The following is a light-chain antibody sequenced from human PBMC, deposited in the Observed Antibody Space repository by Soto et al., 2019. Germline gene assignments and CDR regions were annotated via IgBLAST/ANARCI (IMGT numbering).Light chain of an antibody. J-gene: IGKJ1*01. Sequence: DIVMTQTPLSSLVTLGQAASISCRSSQSLVHSDGNTYLSWLQQRPGQPPRLLIYKVSDRFSGVTDRFSGSGAGTEFTLTITRVEPEDVGVYYCMQATQSHWTFGQGTKVEIK. V-gene: IGKV2-24*01. CDR3: MQATQSHWT. CDR1: QSLVHSDGNTY. CDR2: KVS.